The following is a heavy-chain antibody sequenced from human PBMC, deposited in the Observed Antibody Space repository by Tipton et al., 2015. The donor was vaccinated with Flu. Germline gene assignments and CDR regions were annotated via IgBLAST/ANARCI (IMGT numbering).Heavy chain of an antibody. CDR3: ARKPQLAAFDY. J-gene: IGHJ4*02. D-gene: IGHD6-25*01. CDR2: IYFTGTT. V-gene: IGHV4-39*07. CDR1: GGSISTNLYY. Sequence: LRLSCTVSGGSISTNLYYWGWVRQPPGKGLEWIGSIYFTGTTHFNPSLRSRVTLSVDSSKNQFSLELNSVTAADTAVYYCARKPQLAAFDYWGQGALVTVSS.